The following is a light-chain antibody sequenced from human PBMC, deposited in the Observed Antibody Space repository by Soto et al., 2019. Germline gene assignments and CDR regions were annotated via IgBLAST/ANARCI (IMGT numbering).Light chain of an antibody. CDR1: ISDVGGYNF. CDR2: DVS. V-gene: IGLV2-14*03. CDR3: SSFTGSNYD. J-gene: IGLJ1*01. Sequence: QSVLTQPASVSGSPGQSITISCTGTISDVGGYNFVSWYQQYPGKAPKLMICDVSNRPSGVSNRFSGSKSGNTASLTISGLQAEDEADYYCSSFTGSNYDFGTGTKVTVL.